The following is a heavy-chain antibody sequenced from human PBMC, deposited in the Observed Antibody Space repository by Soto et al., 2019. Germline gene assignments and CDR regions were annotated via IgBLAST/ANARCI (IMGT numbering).Heavy chain of an antibody. D-gene: IGHD3-3*01. CDR1: GGSIISYY. V-gene: IGHV4-59*01. CDR3: ARSSPRVVSPWDY. J-gene: IGHJ4*02. Sequence: QVQLQESGPGLVKPSETLSLTCIVSGGSIISYYWSWIRQPPGKGLEWIGHIYYSGSTNYNPSLKSRVTISVDTSKHHFSLKLSSVTAADTAVYYCARSSPRVVSPWDYWGQGTLVTVSS. CDR2: IYYSGST.